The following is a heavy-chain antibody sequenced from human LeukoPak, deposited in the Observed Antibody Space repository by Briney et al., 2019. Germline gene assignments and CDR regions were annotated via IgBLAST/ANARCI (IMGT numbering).Heavy chain of an antibody. CDR3: AKGAVERGDYFDY. CDR1: GFTFSSYA. Sequence: GGSLRLSSAASGFTFSSYAMSWVRQAPGQGLEGVSGISGSGGSTYYAASVKGRFTISRDNSKNTLSLQMNSLRAEDTAVYYCAKGAVERGDYFDYWGQGTLVTVSS. D-gene: IGHD2-21*01. CDR2: ISGSGGST. V-gene: IGHV3-23*01. J-gene: IGHJ4*02.